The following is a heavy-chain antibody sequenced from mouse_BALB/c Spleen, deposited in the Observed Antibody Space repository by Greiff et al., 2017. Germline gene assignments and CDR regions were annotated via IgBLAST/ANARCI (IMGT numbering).Heavy chain of an antibody. CDR2: ISSGGGST. J-gene: IGHJ2*01. CDR1: GFAFSSYD. CDR3: ARPYGGFDY. V-gene: IGHV5-12-1*01. D-gene: IGHD1-1*01. Sequence: EVKLMESGGGLVKPGGSLKLSCAASGFAFSSYDMSWVRQTPEKRLEWVAYISSGGGSTYYPDTVKGRFTISRDNAKNTLYLQMSSLKSEDTAMYYCARPYGGFDYWGQGTTLTVSS.